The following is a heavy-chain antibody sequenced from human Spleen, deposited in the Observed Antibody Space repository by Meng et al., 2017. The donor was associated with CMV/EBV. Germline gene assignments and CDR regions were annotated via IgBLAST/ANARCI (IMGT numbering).Heavy chain of an antibody. D-gene: IGHD1-26*01. Sequence: QVQRVQSGAEVKTPGALVKVSCNPSRYTFTRYAMHWVRQAPGQRLEWIGWINAGNGNTKYSQQFQGRVTITRDTSASTAYMELGSLRSEDTAVYYCAVWEPPGYWGQGTLVTVSS. CDR2: INAGNGNT. CDR3: AVWEPPGY. V-gene: IGHV1-3*01. CDR1: RYTFTRYA. J-gene: IGHJ4*02.